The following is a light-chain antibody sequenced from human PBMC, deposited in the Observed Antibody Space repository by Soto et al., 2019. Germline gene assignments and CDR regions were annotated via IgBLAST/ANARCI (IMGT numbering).Light chain of an antibody. Sequence: IVMTQSPATLSVSPGERANLSCRASQSVSSNLAWYQQKPGQAPRLLIHGASSRATGIPARFSGSGSGTEFTLTISSLQSEDFAVYYCQQFNNWPGTFGQGTKVKIK. CDR2: GAS. CDR3: QQFNNWPGT. CDR1: QSVSSN. V-gene: IGKV3D-15*01. J-gene: IGKJ1*01.